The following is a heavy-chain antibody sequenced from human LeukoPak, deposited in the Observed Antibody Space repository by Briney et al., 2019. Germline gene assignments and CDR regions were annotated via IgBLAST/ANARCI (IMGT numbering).Heavy chain of an antibody. J-gene: IGHJ5*02. CDR2: IYFSGST. V-gene: IGHV4-61*08. CDR1: GGSISSLYWSWFY. Sequence: NPSETLSLTCTVSGGSISSLYWSWFYWSWIRRTPGEGLEWIGYIYFSGSTNYKPSLKSRVTISVDTSKNQFSLKLSSVTAADTAVYYCARGGYYGSGNDFRFDPWGQGTLVTVSS. CDR3: ARGGYYGSGNDFRFDP. D-gene: IGHD3-10*01.